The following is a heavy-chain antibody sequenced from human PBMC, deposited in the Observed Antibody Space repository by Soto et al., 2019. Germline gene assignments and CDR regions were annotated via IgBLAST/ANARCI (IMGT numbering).Heavy chain of an antibody. CDR3: ARAPGGGDYFAYYFDY. CDR2: IYYSGST. V-gene: IGHV4-30-4*08. Sequence: PSETLSLTCTVSGGSISSGGYYWSWIRQHPGKGLEWIGYIYYSGSTYYNPSLKSRVTISVDTSKNQFSPKLSSVTAADTAVYYCARAPGGGDYFAYYFDYWGQGTLVTVSS. D-gene: IGHD4-17*01. J-gene: IGHJ4*02. CDR1: GGSISSGGYY.